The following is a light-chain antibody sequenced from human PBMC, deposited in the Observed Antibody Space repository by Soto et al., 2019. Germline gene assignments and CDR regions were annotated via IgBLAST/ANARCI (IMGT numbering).Light chain of an antibody. Sequence: SVLTQPPSVSAAPGQKVTISCSGSSYNIGNNFVSWYQQFPGTAPKPLIYDNNKRPSGIPDRFSGSKSGTSATLGITGLQTGDEADYYCGTWDSSVSAPYVFGTGTKVTVL. CDR1: SYNIGNNF. J-gene: IGLJ1*01. V-gene: IGLV1-51*01. CDR3: GTWDSSVSAPYV. CDR2: DNN.